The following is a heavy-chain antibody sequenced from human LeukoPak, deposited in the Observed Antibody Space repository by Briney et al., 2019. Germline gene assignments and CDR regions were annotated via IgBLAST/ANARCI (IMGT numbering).Heavy chain of an antibody. J-gene: IGHJ5*02. CDR3: ARGLPRRRQGNWFDP. CDR2: INHSGST. V-gene: IGHV4-34*01. CDR1: GASITTYY. Sequence: SETLSLTCTVSGASITTYYWSWIRQPPGKGLEWIGEINHSGSTNYNPSLKSRVTISVDTSKNQFSLKLSSVTAADTAVYYCARGLPRRRQGNWFDPWGQGTLVTVSS.